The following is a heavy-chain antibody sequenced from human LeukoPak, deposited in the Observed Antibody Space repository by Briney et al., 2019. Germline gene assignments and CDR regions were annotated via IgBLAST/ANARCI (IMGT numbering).Heavy chain of an antibody. CDR3: TRESGPYCPFGY. CDR1: GCSITSTNW. D-gene: IGHD1-26*01. CDR2: ISLTGRT. J-gene: IGHJ4*02. V-gene: IGHV4-4*02. Sequence: PSETLSLTCGVSGCSITSTNWWSWVRQPPGQGLEWIGEISLTGRTNYNPSLIGRVIMSLDESRNQLSLTLTSVTAADTAMYYCTRESGPYCPFGYWGQGTLVVVPS.